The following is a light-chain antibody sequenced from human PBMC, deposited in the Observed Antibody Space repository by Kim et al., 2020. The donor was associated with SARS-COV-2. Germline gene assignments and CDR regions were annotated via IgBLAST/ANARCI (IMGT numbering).Light chain of an antibody. J-gene: IGLJ2*01. Sequence: GESVSRACSGTSRDVGGDKYVAWYQQQEGKGTKVMIYEVSKRPSGVPDRFAGSKAGNTASLTSSGLQAEDEADYYCCSYAGSYGVVFGGGTQLTVL. CDR2: EVS. CDR1: SRDVGGDKY. V-gene: IGLV2-11*01. CDR3: CSYAGSYGVV.